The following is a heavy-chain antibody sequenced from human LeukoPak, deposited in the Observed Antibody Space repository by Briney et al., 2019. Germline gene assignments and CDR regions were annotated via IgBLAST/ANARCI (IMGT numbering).Heavy chain of an antibody. Sequence: SETLTLTCTVSGCTVSSYYWSWIRQPPGKGLEWIWYIHNSGSTNYNASLKSRVSISVDTSKNQFSLKLSSVTAADTAVYYCAREIRAYYYDSSGYDPPNWFDPWGQGTLVTVSS. CDR3: AREIRAYYYDSSGYDPPNWFDP. D-gene: IGHD3-22*01. V-gene: IGHV4-59*02. CDR1: GCTVSSYY. CDR2: IHNSGST. J-gene: IGHJ5*02.